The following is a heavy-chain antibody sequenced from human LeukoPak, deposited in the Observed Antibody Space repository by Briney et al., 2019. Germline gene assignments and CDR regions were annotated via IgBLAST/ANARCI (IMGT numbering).Heavy chain of an antibody. CDR3: ARDGDIVATSWFDP. Sequence: SVKVSCKASGGTFSSHAISWVRQAPGQGLEWMGRIIPILGIANYAQKFQGRVTITADKSTSTAYMELSSLRSEDTAVYYCARDGDIVATSWFDPWGQGTPVTVSS. D-gene: IGHD5-12*01. CDR2: IIPILGIA. J-gene: IGHJ5*02. V-gene: IGHV1-69*04. CDR1: GGTFSSHA.